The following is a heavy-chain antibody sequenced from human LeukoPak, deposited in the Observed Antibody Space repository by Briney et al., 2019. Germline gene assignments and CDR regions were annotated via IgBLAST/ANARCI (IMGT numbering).Heavy chain of an antibody. V-gene: IGHV4-30-2*01. CDR2: IYHSGST. CDR3: ARDPRSHGFDI. CDR1: GGSISSGGYS. Sequence: SETLSLTCAVSGGSISSGGYSWSWIQQPPGKGLEWIGYIYHSGSTYYNPSLKSRVTISVDRSKNQFSLKLSSVTAADTAVYYCARDPRSHGFDIWGQGTMVTVSS. J-gene: IGHJ3*02.